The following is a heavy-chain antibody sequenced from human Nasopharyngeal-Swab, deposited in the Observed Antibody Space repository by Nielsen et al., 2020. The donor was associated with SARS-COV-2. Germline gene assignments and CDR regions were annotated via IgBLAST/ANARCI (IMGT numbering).Heavy chain of an antibody. J-gene: IGHJ4*02. CDR1: GFTFYDFV. CDR3: ANGRD. V-gene: IGHV3-9*01. Sequence: SLKISCAASGFTFYDFVMHWVRQAPGKGLEWVSGISSNSKNIGYADSVKGRFTISRDDAKNSLYLQMNSLRAEDTALYYCANGRDWGQGTLVTVSS. CDR2: ISSNSKNI.